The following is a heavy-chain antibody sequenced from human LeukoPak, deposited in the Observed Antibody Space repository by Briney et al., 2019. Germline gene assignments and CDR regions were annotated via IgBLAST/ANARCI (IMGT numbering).Heavy chain of an antibody. J-gene: IGHJ4*02. CDR3: ARHVDTATDYFDY. D-gene: IGHD5-18*01. CDR1: GGSISSSSYY. V-gene: IGHV4-39*01. CDR2: IYYSGSS. Sequence: SETLSLTCTVSGGSISSSSYYWGWIRQPPGKGLEWIGSIYYSGSSYYNPSLKSRVTISVHTSKNQFSLKLSSVTAADTAVYYCARHVDTATDYFDYWGQGTLVT.